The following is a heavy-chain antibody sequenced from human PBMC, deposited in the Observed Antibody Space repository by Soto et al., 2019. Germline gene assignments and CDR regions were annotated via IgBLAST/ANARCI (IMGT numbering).Heavy chain of an antibody. CDR1: GGSISSYY. CDR3: ARSVAGSPPDY. Sequence: PSETLSLTCTVSGGSISSYYWIWIRQPPGKGLEWIGYIYYSGSTNYNPSLKSRVTISVDTSKNQFSLKLSSVTAADTAVYYCARSVAGSPPDYWGQGTLVTVSS. CDR2: IYYSGST. V-gene: IGHV4-59*01. J-gene: IGHJ4*02. D-gene: IGHD6-19*01.